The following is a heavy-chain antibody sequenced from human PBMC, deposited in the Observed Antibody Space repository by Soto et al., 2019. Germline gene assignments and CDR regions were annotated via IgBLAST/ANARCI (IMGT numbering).Heavy chain of an antibody. CDR1: LSTFSSYA. J-gene: IGHJ5*02. CDR3: ARDPSYDSSGYSSGIFYWFDP. Sequence: GGSLRLSCAASLSTFSSYAIHWVRQAPGKGLEWVAVIWYDGSNKYYADSVKGRFTISRDNSKNTLYLQMNSLRAEDTAVYYCARDPSYDSSGYSSGIFYWFDPWGQGTLVTVSS. CDR2: IWYDGSNK. D-gene: IGHD3-22*01. V-gene: IGHV3-33*08.